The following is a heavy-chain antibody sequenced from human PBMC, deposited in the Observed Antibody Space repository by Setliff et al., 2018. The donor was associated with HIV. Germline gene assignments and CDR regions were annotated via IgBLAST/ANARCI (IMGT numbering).Heavy chain of an antibody. D-gene: IGHD5-18*01. CDR3: ARDRGVGTAMVLRYFDY. CDR1: EVTFTLRSFG. V-gene: IGHV3-30*02. Sequence: GGSLRLSCAASEVTFTLRSFGMHWVRQAPGKGLEWLAFIKYDGSDKYYADSVKGRFTISRDNSKNTLYLQMNSLRAEDTAVYYCARDRGVGTAMVLRYFDYWGQGTLVTVSS. J-gene: IGHJ4*02. CDR2: IKYDGSDK.